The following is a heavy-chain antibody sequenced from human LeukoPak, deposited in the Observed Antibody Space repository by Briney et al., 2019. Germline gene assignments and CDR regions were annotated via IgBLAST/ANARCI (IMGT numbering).Heavy chain of an antibody. Sequence: SETLSLTCAVYGGSFSGYYWSWIRQPPGKGLEWIGEINHSGSTNYNPSLKSRVTISVDTSKNQFSLKLSSVIAADTAVYYCARGSRMTTVTSNWFDPWGQGTLVTVSS. CDR3: ARGSRMTTVTSNWFDP. CDR2: INHSGST. V-gene: IGHV4-34*01. J-gene: IGHJ5*02. D-gene: IGHD4-17*01. CDR1: GGSFSGYY.